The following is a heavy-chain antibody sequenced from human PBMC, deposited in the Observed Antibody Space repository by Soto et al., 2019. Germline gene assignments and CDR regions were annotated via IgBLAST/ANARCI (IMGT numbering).Heavy chain of an antibody. Sequence: SETLSLTCTVSGDSMSSGAYYWNWVRQHPGKGLEWIGYIYHTGSPYYNPSLKSRLTMSVDTSKNQFSLKLTSVTAVDTAVYYCARREIQGPIGYWGQGTLVTVSS. CDR2: IYHTGSP. CDR3: ARREIQGPIGY. V-gene: IGHV4-31*03. CDR1: GDSMSSGAYY. D-gene: IGHD1-26*01. J-gene: IGHJ4*02.